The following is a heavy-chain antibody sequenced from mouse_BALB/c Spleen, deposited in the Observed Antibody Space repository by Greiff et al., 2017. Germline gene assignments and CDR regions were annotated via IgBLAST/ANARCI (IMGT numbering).Heavy chain of an antibody. J-gene: IGHJ4*01. Sequence: EVKLVESGGGLVKPGGSLKLSCAASGFTFSSYAMSWVRQSPEKRLEWVAEISSGGSYTYYPDTVTGRFTISRDNAKNTLYLEMSSLRSEDTAMYYCARGGSLSMDYWGQGTSVTGSS. CDR1: GFTFSSYA. CDR2: ISSGGSYT. V-gene: IGHV5-9-4*01. D-gene: IGHD1-1*01. CDR3: ARGGSLSMDY.